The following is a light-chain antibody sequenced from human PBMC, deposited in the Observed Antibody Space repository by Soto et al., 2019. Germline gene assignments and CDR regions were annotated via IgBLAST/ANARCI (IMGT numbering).Light chain of an antibody. Sequence: QSALTQPPSASGSPGQSVAISCTGTSSDVGGYNYVSWYQQHPGKAPKLMIYEVNKRPSGVPDRFSGSKSGNTASLTVSGLQAEDDDDYYCSSYAGSRNVFGTGTKLTVL. J-gene: IGLJ1*01. CDR2: EVN. CDR1: SSDVGGYNY. V-gene: IGLV2-8*01. CDR3: SSYAGSRNV.